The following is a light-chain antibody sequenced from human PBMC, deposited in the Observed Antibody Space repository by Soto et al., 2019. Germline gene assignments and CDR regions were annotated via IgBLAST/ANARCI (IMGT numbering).Light chain of an antibody. CDR2: WAS. Sequence: DIVMTQSPDSLAVSLGERATINCKSSQSVLYSSNNKNYLAWYQQKPGQPPKLLIFWASTRDSGVPDRFSGSGSGTDFTLTISSLQAEDVAVYYCQQYYATPRTFGQVTKVEIK. CDR1: QSVLYSSNNKNY. CDR3: QQYYATPRT. J-gene: IGKJ1*01. V-gene: IGKV4-1*01.